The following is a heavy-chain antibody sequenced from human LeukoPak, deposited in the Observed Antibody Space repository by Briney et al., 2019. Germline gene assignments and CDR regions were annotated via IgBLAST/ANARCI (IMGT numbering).Heavy chain of an antibody. J-gene: IGHJ4*02. CDR2: MNPNSGTT. V-gene: IGHV1-8*01. CDR1: GYTFTSYD. CDR3: TRESGSYHGNDY. D-gene: IGHD1-26*01. Sequence: ASVKVSCKASGYTFTSYDFNWVRQAPGQGPEWIGWMNPNSGTTGYAQKFQSRVTMTRDTSISTAYMDLSSLRSDDTAVYYCTRESGSYHGNDYWGQGTLVTVSS.